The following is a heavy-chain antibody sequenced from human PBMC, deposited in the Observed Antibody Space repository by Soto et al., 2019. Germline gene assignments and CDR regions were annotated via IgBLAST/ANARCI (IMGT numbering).Heavy chain of an antibody. Sequence: QVQLVESGGGVVQPGRSLRLSCAASGFTFSSYGMHWVRQAPGKGLEWVAVISYDGSNKYYADSVKGRFTISRDNSKNTLYLQMNSLRAEDTAVYYCAKVSRVGGATTEDAFDIWGQGTMVTVSS. V-gene: IGHV3-30*18. D-gene: IGHD1-26*01. CDR3: AKVSRVGGATTEDAFDI. J-gene: IGHJ3*02. CDR1: GFTFSSYG. CDR2: ISYDGSNK.